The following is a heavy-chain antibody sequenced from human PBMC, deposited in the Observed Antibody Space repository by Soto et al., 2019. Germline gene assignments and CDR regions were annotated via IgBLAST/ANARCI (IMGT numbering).Heavy chain of an antibody. Sequence: EVQLVQSGAEVKKPGESLKISCKGSGYSFTTYWIGWVRQMPGKGLEWMGIIYPADSDTRYSPSFQGQVTISADKSITPAYLHWSSLKASDTAMYYGALYYGSTGYYVYYWGQGTLVTVSS. V-gene: IGHV5-51*03. CDR3: ALYYGSTGYYVYY. CDR2: IYPADSDT. CDR1: GYSFTTYW. D-gene: IGHD3-22*01. J-gene: IGHJ4*02.